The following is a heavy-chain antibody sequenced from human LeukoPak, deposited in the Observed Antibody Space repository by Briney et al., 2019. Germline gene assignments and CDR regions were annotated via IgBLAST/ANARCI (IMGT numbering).Heavy chain of an antibody. D-gene: IGHD6-19*01. Sequence: SETLSLTCTVSGGSISSYFWAWIRQPPGKGLEWIGYIHYSGSTSYNPSLNSRVTISLDTSKNQFSLKLSSVTAADTAVYYCARDSRGAGPDFDYWGQGTLVTVSS. CDR2: IHYSGST. CDR3: ARDSRGAGPDFDY. J-gene: IGHJ4*02. CDR1: GGSISSYF. V-gene: IGHV4-59*01.